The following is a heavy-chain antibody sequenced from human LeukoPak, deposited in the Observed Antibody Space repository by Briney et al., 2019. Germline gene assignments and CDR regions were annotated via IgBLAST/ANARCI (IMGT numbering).Heavy chain of an antibody. CDR3: ARGCGGDCYPIYYYYYMDV. J-gene: IGHJ6*03. CDR1: GYTFSGYY. D-gene: IGHD2-21*01. Sequence: ASVKVSCKASGYTFSGYYMHWVRQAPGQGLEWMGWINPNNGGTKYEQKFQGRVTMTRDTSTSTVYMELSSLRSEDTAVYYCARGCGGDCYPIYYYYYMDVWGKGTTVTVSS. CDR2: INPNNGGT. V-gene: IGHV1-2*02.